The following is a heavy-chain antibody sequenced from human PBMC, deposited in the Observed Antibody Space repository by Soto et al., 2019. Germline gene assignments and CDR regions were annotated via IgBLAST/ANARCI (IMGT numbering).Heavy chain of an antibody. CDR2: MNPGSGDT. CDR3: ARMETFGSLNWFDP. Sequence: ASVKVSCKASGYSFTDNDVSWVRQATGQGLEWMGWMNPGSGDTGYAQKFQGRVTMTRDISIATAYMELSSLRSDDTAIYYCARMETFGSLNWFDPWGQGTLVTVSS. J-gene: IGHJ5*02. V-gene: IGHV1-8*01. D-gene: IGHD3-16*01. CDR1: GYSFTDND.